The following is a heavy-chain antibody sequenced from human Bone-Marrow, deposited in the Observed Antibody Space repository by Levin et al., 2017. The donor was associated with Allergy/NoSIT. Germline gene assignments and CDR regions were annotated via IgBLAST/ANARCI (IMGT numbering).Heavy chain of an antibody. CDR3: AKDGAYCSGGSCYSDAIRGAFDS. CDR1: GFTFSSYG. CDR2: ISYDGSNK. D-gene: IGHD2-15*01. V-gene: IGHV3-30*18. J-gene: IGHJ3*02. Sequence: QSGGSLRLSCAASGFTFSSYGMHWVRQAPGKGLEWVAVISYDGSNKYYADSVKGRFTISRDNSKNTLYLQMNSLRAEDTAVYYCAKDGAYCSGGSCYSDAIRGAFDSWGQGTMVTVSS.